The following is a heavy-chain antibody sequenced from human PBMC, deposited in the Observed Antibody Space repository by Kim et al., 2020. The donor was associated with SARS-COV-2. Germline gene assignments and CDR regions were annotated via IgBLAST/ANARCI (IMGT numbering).Heavy chain of an antibody. CDR1: GFTFSSYS. CDR2: ISSSSSYI. V-gene: IGHV3-21*01. Sequence: GGSLRLSCAASGFTFSSYSMNWVRQAPGKGLEWVSSISSSSSYIYYADSVKGRFTISRDNAKNSLYLQMNSLRAEDTAVYYCARERHVGGIAARSDAFDIWGQGTMVTVSS. D-gene: IGHD6-6*01. CDR3: ARERHVGGIAARSDAFDI. J-gene: IGHJ3*02.